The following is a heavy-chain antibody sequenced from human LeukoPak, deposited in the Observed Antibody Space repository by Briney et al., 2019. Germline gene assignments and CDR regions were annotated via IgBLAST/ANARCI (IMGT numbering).Heavy chain of an antibody. CDR1: GFTFSNSW. CDR3: ATYSILNAREFRY. D-gene: IGHD4-11*01. V-gene: IGHV3-7*01. Sequence: PGGSLRLSCSGSGFTFSNSWMGWVRQAPGKGLEWVANVQHIGGETYYVDSVKGRFTISRDNAKNSVYLQMNSLGADDTAVYYCATYSILNAREFRYWGQGTLVIVTS. J-gene: IGHJ1*01. CDR2: VQHIGGET.